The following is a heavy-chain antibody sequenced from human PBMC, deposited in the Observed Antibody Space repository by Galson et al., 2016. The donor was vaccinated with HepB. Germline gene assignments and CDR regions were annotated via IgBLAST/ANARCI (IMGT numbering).Heavy chain of an antibody. D-gene: IGHD2-15*01. V-gene: IGHV4-34*01. Sequence: ETLSLTCALYGGSFSDYHWSWIRQSPGKGLEWIGRVTSSGSTDYIPSLKSRVTISIDTSKNQFSLRLTSVTAADTSTYYCARQLPYCSGGSCYSGWFDPWGQGILVTVSS. CDR1: GGSFSDYH. CDR2: VTSSGST. CDR3: ARQLPYCSGGSCYSGWFDP. J-gene: IGHJ5*02.